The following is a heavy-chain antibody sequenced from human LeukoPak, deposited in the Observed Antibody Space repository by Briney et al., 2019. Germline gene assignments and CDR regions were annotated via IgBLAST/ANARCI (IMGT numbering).Heavy chain of an antibody. V-gene: IGHV3-21*01. D-gene: IGHD1-14*01. CDR2: ISSSSSYI. J-gene: IGHJ4*02. CDR1: GFTFCVYG. CDR3: ARDLERIGKPRYYFDY. Sequence: GRSLRLSCAASGFTFCVYGMKWVRQAPGKGLEGVSSISSSSSYIYYADSVKGRFTISRDNAKNSLYLQMNSLRAEDTAVYYCARDLERIGKPRYYFDYWGQGTLVTVSS.